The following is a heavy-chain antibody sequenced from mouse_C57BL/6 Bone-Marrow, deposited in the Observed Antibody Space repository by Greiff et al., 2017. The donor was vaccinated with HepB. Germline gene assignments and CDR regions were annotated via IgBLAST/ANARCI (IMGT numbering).Heavy chain of an antibody. D-gene: IGHD1-1*01. V-gene: IGHV3-6*01. CDR1: GYSITSGYY. J-gene: IGHJ4*01. CDR2: ISYDGSN. Sequence: EVQLQQSGPGLVKPSQSLSLTCSVTGYSITSGYYWNWIRQFPGNKLEWMGYISYDGSNNYNPSLKNRISITRDTSKNQFFLKLNPVTTEDTATYYCARGGSSSLYAMDYWGQGTSVTVSS. CDR3: ARGGSSSLYAMDY.